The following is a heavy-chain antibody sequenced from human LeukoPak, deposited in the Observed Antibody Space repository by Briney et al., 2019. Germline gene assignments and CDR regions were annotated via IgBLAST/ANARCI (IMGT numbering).Heavy chain of an antibody. CDR1: VGSMSSSSYY. CDR2: IYYSGST. CDR3: ARSDTYYYDYILGFDY. V-gene: IGHV4-39*01. J-gene: IGHJ4*02. D-gene: IGHD3-22*01. Sequence: PSETLSLTCTVSVGSMSSSSYYWGWIRQPPGKGLEWIGSIYYSGSTYYNPSLKSRVTISVDTSKNQFSLKLSSVTAADTAVYYCARSDTYYYDYILGFDYWGQGTLVTVSS.